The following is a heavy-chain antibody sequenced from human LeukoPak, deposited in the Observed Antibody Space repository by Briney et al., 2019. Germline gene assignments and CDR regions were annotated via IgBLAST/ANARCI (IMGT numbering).Heavy chain of an antibody. Sequence: PGGSLRLSCAASGFTFSDHTIHWVRQAPGKRLQSVSAITSNGAYTHYADSVKGRFTISRDNSRNAVFLQMGGLRIEDMAVYYCARVKMGATVSDYYYYMDVWGTGTTVTVSS. CDR3: ARVKMGATVSDYYYYMDV. CDR2: ITSNGAYT. V-gene: IGHV3-64*02. J-gene: IGHJ6*03. D-gene: IGHD1-26*01. CDR1: GFTFSDHT.